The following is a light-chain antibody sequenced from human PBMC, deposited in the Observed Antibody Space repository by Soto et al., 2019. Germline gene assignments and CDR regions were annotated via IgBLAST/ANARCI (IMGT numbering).Light chain of an antibody. V-gene: IGLV4-69*01. Sequence: QLVLTQSPSASASLGASVKHTCTLTTGHSNYAIAWHQQQPEKGPRYLMKVNSDGSHIKGDGIPDRFSGSSSGAERYLTISSLQSEDEADYYCQTWASGIRVFGGGTKVTVL. CDR3: QTWASGIRV. CDR1: TGHSNYA. J-gene: IGLJ3*02. CDR2: VNSDGSH.